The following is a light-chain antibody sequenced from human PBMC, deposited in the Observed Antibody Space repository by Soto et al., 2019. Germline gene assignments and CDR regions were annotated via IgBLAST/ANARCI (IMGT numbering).Light chain of an antibody. CDR3: QQYNSYPYT. CDR2: GSS. V-gene: IGKV3-15*01. CDR1: QSVSNN. J-gene: IGKJ2*01. Sequence: EIVMTQSPATLSVSPGERATLSCRTSQSVSNNLAWYQQNPGQAPRLLFYGSSTRATGIPARFSGSGSGTDFTLTIHSLQSEDFAVYYCQQYNSYPYTFGQGTKLEIK.